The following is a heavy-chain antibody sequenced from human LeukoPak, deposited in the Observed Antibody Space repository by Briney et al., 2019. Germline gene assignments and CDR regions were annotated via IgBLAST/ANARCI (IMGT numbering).Heavy chain of an antibody. CDR3: ARTKQYRYYYYYMDV. J-gene: IGHJ6*03. Sequence: GSLRLSCAASGFTFDDYGMSWVRQAPGKGLEWVSGINWNGGSTGYADSVKGRFTISRDNAKNSLYLQMNSLRAEDTALYYCARTKQYRYYYYYMDVWGKGTTVTVSS. D-gene: IGHD4-11*01. CDR2: INWNGGST. CDR1: GFTFDDYG. V-gene: IGHV3-20*04.